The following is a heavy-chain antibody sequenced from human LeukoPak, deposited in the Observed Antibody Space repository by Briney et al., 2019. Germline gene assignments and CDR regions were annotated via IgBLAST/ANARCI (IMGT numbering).Heavy chain of an antibody. V-gene: IGHV4-59*01. Sequence: PSETLSLTCTVSGDSISSYYWSWIRQPPGKGLQWIGYIYYSGSTTYNPSLKSRVTISVDTSKSQFSLKLSSVTAADSAVYYCARLSSATYNWFDPWGQGTLVTASS. CDR1: GDSISSYY. J-gene: IGHJ5*02. CDR2: IYYSGST. D-gene: IGHD2/OR15-2a*01. CDR3: ARLSSATYNWFDP.